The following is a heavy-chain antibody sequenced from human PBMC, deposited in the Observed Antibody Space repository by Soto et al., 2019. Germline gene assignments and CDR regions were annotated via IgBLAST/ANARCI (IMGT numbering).Heavy chain of an antibody. CDR1: GYRFTSYW. CDR2: IDPSDSYT. CDR3: ARQGDYYDSSGYSH. Sequence: GESLNISCNGSGYRFTSYWISWVRQMPGKGLEWMGRIDPSDSYTNYSPSFQGHVTISADKSISTAYLQWSSLKASDTAMYYCARQGDYYDSSGYSHWGQGTLVTVSS. J-gene: IGHJ4*02. V-gene: IGHV5-10-1*01. D-gene: IGHD3-22*01.